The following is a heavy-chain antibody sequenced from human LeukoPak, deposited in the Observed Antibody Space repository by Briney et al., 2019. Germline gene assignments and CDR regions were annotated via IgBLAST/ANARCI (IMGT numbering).Heavy chain of an antibody. CDR1: GFTFSSYS. CDR3: ARDGLDSSGWSVY. CDR2: ISSSSTYI. J-gene: IGHJ4*02. D-gene: IGHD6-19*01. Sequence: GGSLRLSCAASGFTFSSYSMSWVRQAPGKGLEWVSSISSSSTYIYYADSVKGRFTISRDNAKNSLYLQMNSLRAEDTAVYYCARDGLDSSGWSVYWGQGTLVTVSS. V-gene: IGHV3-21*01.